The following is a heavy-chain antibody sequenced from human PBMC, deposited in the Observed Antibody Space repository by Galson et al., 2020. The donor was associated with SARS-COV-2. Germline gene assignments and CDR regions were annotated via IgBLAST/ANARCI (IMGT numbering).Heavy chain of an antibody. V-gene: IGHV4-39*07. CDR3: ARDAVKYYGSGSYAQYDS. CDR1: GGSISSISYY. D-gene: IGHD3-10*01. CDR2: VYYTGST. Sequence: SETLSLTCTVSGGSISSISYYWGWIRQPPGKGLEWIGTVYYTGSTYYNPSLKSRVTISIDTSKNQFSLKVSSVTAADTAVYYCARDAVKYYGSGSYAQYDSWGQGTLVTVSS. J-gene: IGHJ4*02.